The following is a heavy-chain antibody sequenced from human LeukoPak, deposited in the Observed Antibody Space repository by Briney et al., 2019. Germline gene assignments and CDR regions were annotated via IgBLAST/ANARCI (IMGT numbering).Heavy chain of an antibody. V-gene: IGHV3-33*01. J-gene: IGHJ4*02. CDR3: AREGPRGNSQFDY. CDR2: IWYDGSNK. CDR1: GFTFSSYG. Sequence: GRSLRLSCVAYGFTFSSYGMHWVRQVPGKGLEWVALIWYDGSNKYYSDSVKGRFTISRDNSKNTLYLQMNSLRAEDTAVYYCAREGPRGNSQFDYWGQGTLVTVSS. D-gene: IGHD4-23*01.